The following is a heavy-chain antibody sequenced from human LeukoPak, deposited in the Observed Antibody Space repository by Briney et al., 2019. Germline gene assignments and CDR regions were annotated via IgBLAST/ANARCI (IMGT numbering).Heavy chain of an antibody. V-gene: IGHV3-23*01. J-gene: IGHJ3*02. CDR3: XXXXXXXXXXXXLDXXDI. CDR1: FTXXSYA. CDR2: INGGGSST. Sequence: FTXXSYAMNWVRQAPGKGLEGVSAINGGGSSTYYADSVKGRFTISRDNSKNTLYLQMNSLRAEDTAVYYXXXXXXXXXXXXXLDXXDIWGXGTMVTVSP.